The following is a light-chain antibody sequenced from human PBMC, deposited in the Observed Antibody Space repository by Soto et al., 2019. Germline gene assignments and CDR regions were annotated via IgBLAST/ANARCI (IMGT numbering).Light chain of an antibody. CDR3: HQYGSSPQT. CDR2: GAS. V-gene: IGKV3-20*01. Sequence: EFVLTQSPGTLSLSPGERATLSCRASQSVSSNYLAWYQQKPGQAPRLLIYGASTRATGIADRFSGSGSGTDFTLSIIRLEPEDFAVYYCHQYGSSPQTFGQGTKVEIK. J-gene: IGKJ1*01. CDR1: QSVSSNY.